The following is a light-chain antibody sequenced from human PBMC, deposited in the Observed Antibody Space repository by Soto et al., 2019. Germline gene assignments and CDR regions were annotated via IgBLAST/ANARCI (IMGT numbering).Light chain of an antibody. CDR1: QSVSSSY. CDR3: QQYGNSPPNT. V-gene: IGKV3-20*01. J-gene: IGKJ2*01. CDR2: GAS. Sequence: EIVVTQSPGTLSLSPGERATLSCRASQSVSSSYLAWYQQKPGQAPRLLIYGASSRATGIPDRFSGSGSGTDFTLTISRLGPEDFAVYFCQQYGNSPPNTFGQGTKVDIK.